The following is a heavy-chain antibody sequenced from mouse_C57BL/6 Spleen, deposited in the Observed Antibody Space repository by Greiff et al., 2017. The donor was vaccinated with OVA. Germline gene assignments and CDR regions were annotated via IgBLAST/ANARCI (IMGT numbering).Heavy chain of an antibody. CDR3: ARDPYYYGSSPWYFDV. Sequence: QVQLQQSGAELVRPGASVKLSCKASGYTFTDYYINWVKQRPGQGLEWIARIYPGSGNTYYNEKFKGKATLTAEKSSSTAYMQLSSLTSEDSAVYFCARDPYYYGSSPWYFDVWGTGTTVTVSS. V-gene: IGHV1-76*01. CDR1: GYTFTDYY. D-gene: IGHD1-1*01. J-gene: IGHJ1*03. CDR2: IYPGSGNT.